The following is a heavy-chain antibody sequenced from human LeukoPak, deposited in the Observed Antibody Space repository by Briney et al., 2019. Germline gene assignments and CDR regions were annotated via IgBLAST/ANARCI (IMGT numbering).Heavy chain of an antibody. Sequence: GGSLRLSCAASGFTFSDYYMSWIRQAPGKGLEWVSYISSSGSTIYYADSVKGRFTISRDNAKNSLYLQMNSLRAEDTAVYYCARDGWGGYDWDYGMDVWGQGTTVTVSS. CDR1: GFTFSDYY. CDR3: ARDGWGGYDWDYGMDV. D-gene: IGHD5-12*01. V-gene: IGHV3-11*04. CDR2: ISSSGSTI. J-gene: IGHJ6*02.